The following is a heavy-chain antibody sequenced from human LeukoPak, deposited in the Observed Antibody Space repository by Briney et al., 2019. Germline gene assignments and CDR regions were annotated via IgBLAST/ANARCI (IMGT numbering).Heavy chain of an antibody. CDR2: ISGGGGST. CDR3: AKPMVVVMYWVIDH. D-gene: IGHD3-22*01. Sequence: GGSLRLSCAASGFTFSSYAMSWVRQAPGKGLEWVSAISGGGGSTYYADSVKGRFTISRDNSKNTLYLQMNSLRAEDTAVYYCAKPMVVVMYWVIDHWGQGTLVTVSS. V-gene: IGHV3-23*01. J-gene: IGHJ4*02. CDR1: GFTFSSYA.